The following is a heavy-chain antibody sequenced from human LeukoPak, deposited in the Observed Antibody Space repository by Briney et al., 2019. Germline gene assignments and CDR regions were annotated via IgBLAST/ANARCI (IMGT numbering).Heavy chain of an antibody. CDR2: ISGSGGST. Sequence: HPGGSLRLSCAASGFTFSSYAMSWVRQAPGKGLEWVSAISGSGGSTYYADSVKGRFTISRDNSKNTLYLQMNSLRAEDTAVYYCAKGDCSSTSCYVAFDIWGQGTMVTVSS. D-gene: IGHD2-2*01. V-gene: IGHV3-23*01. CDR3: AKGDCSSTSCYVAFDI. J-gene: IGHJ3*02. CDR1: GFTFSSYA.